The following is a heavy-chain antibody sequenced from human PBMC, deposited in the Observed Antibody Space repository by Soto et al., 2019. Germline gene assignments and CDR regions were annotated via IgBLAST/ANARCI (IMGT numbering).Heavy chain of an antibody. V-gene: IGHV3-74*01. J-gene: IGHJ4*02. CDR1: GFTFSTYW. CDR3: ERDLPGEDDS. CDR2: VNPDGTTT. D-gene: IGHD7-27*01. Sequence: EVQLVESGGGLVQPGGYLRLSCAASGFTFSTYWMHWVRQVLGKGLVWVSRVNPDGTTTNYAASVKCRITISRDNAKNTLHQHKNGLRDDDNAVYVCERDLPGEDDSWGQRTLVHVSS.